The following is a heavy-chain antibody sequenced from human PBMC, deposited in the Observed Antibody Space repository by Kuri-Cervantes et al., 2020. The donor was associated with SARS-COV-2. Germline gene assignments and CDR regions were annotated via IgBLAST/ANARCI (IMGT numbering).Heavy chain of an antibody. CDR1: GASMSDPMSHYY. Sequence: ESLKISCTVSGASMSDPMSHYYWNWIRLTPGKGLEWIGYTFHTGSNSQNPSLKSRVTISLDTSKNQFSLSLNSVTPADTAVYYCATKLFGEHWFDPWGQGILVTVSS. J-gene: IGHJ5*02. CDR3: ATKLFGEHWFDP. CDR2: TFHTGSN. D-gene: IGHD3-10*01. V-gene: IGHV4-61*01.